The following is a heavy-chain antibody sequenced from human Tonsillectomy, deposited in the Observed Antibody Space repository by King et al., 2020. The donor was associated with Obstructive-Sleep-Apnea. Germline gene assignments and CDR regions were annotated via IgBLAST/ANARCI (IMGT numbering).Heavy chain of an antibody. J-gene: IGHJ5*02. D-gene: IGHD2-8*01. V-gene: IGHV1-69*09. CDR2: IIPILGIA. CDR1: GGTFSSYA. CDR3: ACLLSVGGTWFDP. Sequence: QLVQSGAEVKKPGSSVKVSCKASGGTFSSYAISWVRQAPGQGLEWMGGIIPILGIANYAQKFQGRVTITADKPTSTAYMELSSLRPEDTAVYYCACLLSVGGTWFDPWGQGTLVTVSS.